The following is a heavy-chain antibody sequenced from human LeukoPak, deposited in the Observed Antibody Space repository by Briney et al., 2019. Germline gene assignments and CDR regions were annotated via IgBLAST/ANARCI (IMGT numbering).Heavy chain of an antibody. CDR1: GFTFSSYA. Sequence: GGSLRLSCAASGFTFSSYAMNWVRQAPGKGLEWVSDISGIGGSTYYADSVKGRFTISRDNSKNTLYLQMNSLRAEDTAVYYCARAGRWLQLAFDIWGQGTMVTVSS. CDR3: ARAGRWLQLAFDI. CDR2: ISGIGGST. V-gene: IGHV3-23*01. J-gene: IGHJ3*02. D-gene: IGHD5-24*01.